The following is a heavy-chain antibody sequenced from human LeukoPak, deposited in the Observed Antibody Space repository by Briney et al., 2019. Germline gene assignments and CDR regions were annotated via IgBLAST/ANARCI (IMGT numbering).Heavy chain of an antibody. J-gene: IGHJ4*02. V-gene: IGHV2-5*02. CDR3: AHRRSGYDWNHGDFDY. Sequence: SGPTPVKPTQTLTLTCFFSGFSLTTRPLGVGWIRQPPVKALEWLAVNYWDDDKRYNPSLKTRLTVPTATSNNQVVLIMPNMDPVDTATYYCAHRRSGYDWNHGDFDYWGQGTLVTVSS. CDR2: NYWDDDK. CDR1: GFSLTTRPLG. D-gene: IGHD1-20*01.